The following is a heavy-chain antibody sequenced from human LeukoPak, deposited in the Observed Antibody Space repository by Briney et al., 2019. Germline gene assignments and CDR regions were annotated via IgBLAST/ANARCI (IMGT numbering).Heavy chain of an antibody. J-gene: IGHJ4*02. CDR2: IYPGDSDT. D-gene: IGHD6-19*01. CDR3: ARPLDAVAGTSSDY. Sequence: GESLKISCKGPGYSFTSYWIGWVRKMPGKGLEWMGVIYPGDSDTRYSPSLQGQATISADKSISTAYLQWSSLKASDTAMYYCARPLDAVAGTSSDYWGQGTLVTVSS. CDR1: GYSFTSYW. V-gene: IGHV5-51*01.